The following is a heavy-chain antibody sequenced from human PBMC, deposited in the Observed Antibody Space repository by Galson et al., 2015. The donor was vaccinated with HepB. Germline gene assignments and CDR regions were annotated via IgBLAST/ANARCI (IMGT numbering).Heavy chain of an antibody. D-gene: IGHD3-10*01. CDR1: GYTFTSYA. CDR3: ARVNGYGSGSYYNEVYYYGMDV. Sequence: SVKVSCKASGYTFTSYAMHWVRQAPGQRLEWMGWINAGNGNTKYSQKFQGRVTITRDTSASTAYMELSSLRSEDTAVYYCARVNGYGSGSYYNEVYYYGMDVWGQGTTVTVSS. V-gene: IGHV1-3*01. CDR2: INAGNGNT. J-gene: IGHJ6*02.